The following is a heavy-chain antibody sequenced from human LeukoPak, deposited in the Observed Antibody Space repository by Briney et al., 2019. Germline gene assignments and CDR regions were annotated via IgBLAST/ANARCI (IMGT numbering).Heavy chain of an antibody. Sequence: GGSLRLSCAASGFTFSSYGMHWVRQAPGKGLEGVAFIRYDGSNKYYADSVKGRFTISIDNSKNTLYLQMNSLRAEDTAVYYCAKDRGYSYGYYDYWGQGTLVTVSS. J-gene: IGHJ4*02. V-gene: IGHV3-30*02. CDR1: GFTFSSYG. CDR2: IRYDGSNK. CDR3: AKDRGYSYGYYDY. D-gene: IGHD5-18*01.